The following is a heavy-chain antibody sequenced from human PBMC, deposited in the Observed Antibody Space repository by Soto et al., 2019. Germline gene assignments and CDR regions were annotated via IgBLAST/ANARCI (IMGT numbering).Heavy chain of an antibody. CDR3: AKLPWEVAPS. CDR2: ISSGGTTI. D-gene: IGHD1-26*01. CDR1: GFTFSSYE. Sequence: PGGSLRLSCAASGFTFSSYEMNWVRQAPGKGLEWVSYISSGGTTIYYADSVKGRFTISRDNAKNSLDLQMNSLRADDTAVYYCAKLPWEVAPSWGQGTLVTVSS. V-gene: IGHV3-48*03. J-gene: IGHJ5*02.